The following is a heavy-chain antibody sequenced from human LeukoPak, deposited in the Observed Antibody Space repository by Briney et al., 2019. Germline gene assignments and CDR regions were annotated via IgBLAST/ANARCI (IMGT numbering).Heavy chain of an antibody. CDR2: ISAYNGNT. Sequence: ASVKVSCKASGYTFTSYGISWVRQAPGQGPEWMGWISAYNGNTNYAQKLQGRVTMTTDTSTSTAYMELRSLRSDDTAVYYCARVFYDSSAYYFYSFDYWGQGTLVTVSS. V-gene: IGHV1-18*01. CDR1: GYTFTSYG. D-gene: IGHD3-22*01. J-gene: IGHJ4*02. CDR3: ARVFYDSSAYYFYSFDY.